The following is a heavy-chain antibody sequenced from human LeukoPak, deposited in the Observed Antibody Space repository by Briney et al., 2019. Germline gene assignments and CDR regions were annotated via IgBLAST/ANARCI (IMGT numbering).Heavy chain of an antibody. D-gene: IGHD4-23*01. CDR3: ARARGRWQLLPLDF. CDR2: ISHDGATK. CDR1: GFSFSNFA. V-gene: IGHV3-30*04. Sequence: PGGSLRLSCAASGFSFSNFAIHWVRQAPGKGLEWLAVISHDGATKHYADSVEGRFTISRDNSNNSLSLQMNSLSAEDTAVYYCARARGRWQLLPLDFWGQGTLVTVSS. J-gene: IGHJ4*02.